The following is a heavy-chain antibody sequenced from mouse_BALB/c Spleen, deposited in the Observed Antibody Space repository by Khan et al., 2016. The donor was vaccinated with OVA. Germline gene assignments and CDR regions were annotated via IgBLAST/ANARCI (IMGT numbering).Heavy chain of an antibody. Sequence: QVQLKESGPGLVAPSQSLSITCAFSGFSFTSYGVSWVRQPPGKGLEWLGVIWGDGNTNYHSDLKSRLSISKDNSKSQVFLKLNSLQTDDTATYYCVSFYYSGSFCAVDYWGQGTSVTVSS. V-gene: IGHV2-3*01. D-gene: IGHD1-3*01. J-gene: IGHJ4*01. CDR2: IWGDGNT. CDR3: VSFYYSGSFCAVDY. CDR1: GFSFTSYG.